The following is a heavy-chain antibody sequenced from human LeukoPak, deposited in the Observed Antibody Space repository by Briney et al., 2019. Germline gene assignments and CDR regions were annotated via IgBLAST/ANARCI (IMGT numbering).Heavy chain of an antibody. J-gene: IGHJ6*03. CDR1: GFTFNTYE. CDR3: ARDATDAPLGIYYYYMDV. CDR2: ISSSGTII. Sequence: GGSLRLSCAASGFTFNTYEMNWVRQAPGKGLEWVSYISSSGTIIHYADSVKGRFTISRDNAKNSLYLQMNSLRVEDTAVYYCARDATDAPLGIYYYYMDVWGKGTTVTISS. D-gene: IGHD3-16*01. V-gene: IGHV3-48*03.